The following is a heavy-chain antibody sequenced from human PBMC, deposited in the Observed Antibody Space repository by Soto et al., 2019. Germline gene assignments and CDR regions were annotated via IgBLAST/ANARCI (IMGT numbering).Heavy chain of an antibody. CDR3: ARSELWRGWFDP. CDR1: WVRISSNTAA. Sequence: SQTLSLTCAISWVRISSNTAAWNWIRQSPSRGLEWLGRTYYRSKWYNDYAVSVKSRITINPDTSKNQFSLKLSSVTAADTAVYYCARSELWRGWFDPWGQGTLVTVSS. J-gene: IGHJ5*02. CDR2: TYYRSKWYN. D-gene: IGHD3-16*01. V-gene: IGHV6-1*01.